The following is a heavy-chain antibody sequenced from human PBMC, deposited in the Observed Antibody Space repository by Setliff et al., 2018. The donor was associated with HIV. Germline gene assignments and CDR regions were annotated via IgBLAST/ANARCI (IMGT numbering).Heavy chain of an antibody. Sequence: ASVKVSCKASGYTFTSYYVHFVRQAPGQGPEWMGIINPNGGSTNYAQKFEGRVAMTADTSTNNVHMYLSSLRSEDTAIYYCAKEYHTAATGTRVANYFDYWGQGTLVTVSS. CDR3: AKEYHTAATGTRVANYFDY. D-gene: IGHD6-13*01. CDR1: GYTFTSYY. V-gene: IGHV1-46*01. J-gene: IGHJ4*02. CDR2: INPNGGST.